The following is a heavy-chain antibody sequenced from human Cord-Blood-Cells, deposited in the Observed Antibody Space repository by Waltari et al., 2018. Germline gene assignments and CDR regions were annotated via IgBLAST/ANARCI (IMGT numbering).Heavy chain of an antibody. CDR1: GGSVSSGSYS. D-gene: IGHD6-6*01. CDR2: IYYSGST. V-gene: IGHV4-61*01. J-gene: IGHJ6*02. CDR3: ARQSIAARRYYYYGMDV. Sequence: QVQLQESGPGLVKPSETLSLTCPVSGGSVSSGSYSWRWLRQPPGKGLEWIGYIYYSGSTNYNPSLKSRVTISVDTSKNQFSLKLSSVTAADTAVYYCARQSIAARRYYYYGMDVWGQGTTVTVSS.